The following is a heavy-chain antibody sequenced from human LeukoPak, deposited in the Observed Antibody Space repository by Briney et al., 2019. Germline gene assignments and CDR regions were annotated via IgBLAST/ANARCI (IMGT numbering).Heavy chain of an antibody. Sequence: SETLSLTCTVSGGSISSYYXSXXXXPPXXXXXWXGYIXXXGSTNYNXSLKXRVTISVDTSKNQFSLKLSSVTAADTAVYYCARNPFDYYDSSEDFWFDPWGQGTLVTVSS. V-gene: IGHV4-59*01. CDR2: IXXXGST. J-gene: IGHJ5*02. CDR1: GGSISSYY. CDR3: ARNPFDYYDSSEDFWFDP. D-gene: IGHD3-22*01.